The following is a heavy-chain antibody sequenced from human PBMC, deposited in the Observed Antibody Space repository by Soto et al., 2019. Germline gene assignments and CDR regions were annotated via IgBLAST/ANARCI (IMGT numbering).Heavy chain of an antibody. CDR1: GFTFSSYA. Sequence: EVQLLESGGGLVQPGGSLRLSCAASGFTFSSYAMSWVRQAPGKGLEWVSAISGSGGSTYYADSVKGRFTISRDNSKNTRYLQMSSLRAKDTAVYYFAKEYGYISGWKRIDYWSQGRLVIDAS. CDR3: AKEYGYISGWKRIDY. D-gene: IGHD6-19*01. J-gene: IGHJ4*01. CDR2: ISGSGGST. V-gene: IGHV3-23*01.